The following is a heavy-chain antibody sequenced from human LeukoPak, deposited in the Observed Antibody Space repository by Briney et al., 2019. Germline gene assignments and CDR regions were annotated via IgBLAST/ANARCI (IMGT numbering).Heavy chain of an antibody. CDR1: GFIFTNYF. J-gene: IGHJ5*02. Sequence: GGSLRLSCAASGFIFTNYFMSWVRQAPGKGLEWVASIKHDGSEKYYVDSVRGRFTISRDNTKNSLYLQMSSLRAEDTAVYYCARDIGFFRWFDPWGQGTLVTVSS. CDR2: IKHDGSEK. V-gene: IGHV3-7*01. CDR3: ARDIGFFRWFDP. D-gene: IGHD1-26*01.